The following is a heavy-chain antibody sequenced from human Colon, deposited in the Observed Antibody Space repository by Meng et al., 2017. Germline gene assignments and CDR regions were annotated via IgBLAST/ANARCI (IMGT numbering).Heavy chain of an antibody. CDR1: GFTFSNYD. V-gene: IGHV3-21*01. CDR3: ARPDCYYNGMDV. CDR2: ISRNSGDI. J-gene: IGHJ6*02. Sequence: GESLKISCAASGFTFSNYDMNWVRQAPGKGLEWVASISRNSGDIYYADSVKGRFTISRSNSKNSLYLEMISLRAEDTAVYYCARPDCYYNGMDVWGQGTTVTVSS.